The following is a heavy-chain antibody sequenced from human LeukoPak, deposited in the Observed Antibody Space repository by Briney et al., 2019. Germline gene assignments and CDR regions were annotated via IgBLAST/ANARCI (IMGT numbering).Heavy chain of an antibody. J-gene: IGHJ4*02. V-gene: IGHV4-38-2*02. CDR3: ARGLSYGKPRFDY. CDR1: GYSISSGYY. Sequence: PSETLSLTCTVSGYSISSGYYWGWIRQPPGKGLEWIGRIYTSGSTDYNPSLKSRVTISVDTSKNQFSLKLSSVTAADTAVYYCARGLSYGKPRFDYWGQGTLVTVSS. CDR2: IYTSGST. D-gene: IGHD1-26*01.